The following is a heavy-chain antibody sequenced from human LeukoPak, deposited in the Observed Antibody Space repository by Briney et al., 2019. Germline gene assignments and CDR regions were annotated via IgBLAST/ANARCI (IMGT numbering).Heavy chain of an antibody. CDR1: GGSISSYY. J-gene: IGHJ4*02. CDR2: IYTSENT. V-gene: IGHV4-4*07. D-gene: IGHD6-19*01. CDR3: ARDSLGYSSGWEDY. Sequence: SESLSLTCTVSGGSISSYYWSWIRQPAGKALGWIGRIYTSENTNYNPSLKSRVTMSVDTSKNQLSLKLSSVTAADTAVYYCARDSLGYSSGWEDYWGQGTLGSVSS.